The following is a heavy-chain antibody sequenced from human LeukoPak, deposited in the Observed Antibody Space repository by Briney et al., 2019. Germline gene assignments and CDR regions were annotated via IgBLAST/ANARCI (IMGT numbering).Heavy chain of an antibody. CDR3: ARNDSYGLDY. Sequence: GGSLRLSCAASGFTFSSYGMHWVRQAPGKGLEWVAVTSYDGSNKSYADSVKGRFTISRDNSKNTLYLQMNSLRAEDTAVYYCARNDSYGLDYWGQGTLVTVSS. CDR2: TSYDGSNK. CDR1: GFTFSSYG. J-gene: IGHJ4*02. V-gene: IGHV3-30*03. D-gene: IGHD5-18*01.